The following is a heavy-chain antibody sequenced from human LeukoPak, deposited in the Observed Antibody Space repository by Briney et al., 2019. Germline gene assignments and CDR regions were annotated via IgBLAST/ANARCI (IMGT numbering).Heavy chain of an antibody. J-gene: IGHJ4*02. CDR2: ISSSSSYI. Sequence: GGSLRLSCAASGFTFSSYSMNWVRQAPGMGLEWVSSISSSSSYIYYADSVKGRFTISRDNAKNSLYLQMNSLRAEDTAVYYCARDRDIVVVPDSFDYWGQGTLVTVSS. D-gene: IGHD2-2*01. V-gene: IGHV3-21*01. CDR3: ARDRDIVVVPDSFDY. CDR1: GFTFSSYS.